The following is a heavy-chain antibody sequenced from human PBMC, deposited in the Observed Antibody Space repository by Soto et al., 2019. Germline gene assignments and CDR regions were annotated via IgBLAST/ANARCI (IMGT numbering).Heavy chain of an antibody. V-gene: IGHV3-33*01. J-gene: IGHJ6*02. CDR2: IWYDGSNK. Sequence: PGGSLRLSCAASGFTFSSYGMHWVRQAPGKGLEWVAVIWYDGSNKYYADSVKGRFTISRDNSKNTLYLQMNSLRAEDTAVYYCARMARRSSLRLGMRFPIPGLFGVDGWGQGTTVTVSS. CDR3: ARMARRSSLRLGMRFPIPGLFGVDG. D-gene: IGHD3-16*01. CDR1: GFTFSSYG.